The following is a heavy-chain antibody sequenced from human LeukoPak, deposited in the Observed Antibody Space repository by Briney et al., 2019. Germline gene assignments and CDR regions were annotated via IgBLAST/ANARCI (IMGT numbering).Heavy chain of an antibody. CDR3: ARGYGDYLLPYYYYYGMDV. V-gene: IGHV4-39*01. J-gene: IGHJ6*02. Sequence: SETLSLTCTVSGGSISSSSYYRGWIRQPPGKGLEWIGSIYYSGSTYYNPSLKSRVTISVDTSKNQFSLKLSSVTAADTAVYYCARGYGDYLLPYYYYYGMDVWGQGTTVTVSS. D-gene: IGHD4-17*01. CDR2: IYYSGST. CDR1: GGSISSSSYY.